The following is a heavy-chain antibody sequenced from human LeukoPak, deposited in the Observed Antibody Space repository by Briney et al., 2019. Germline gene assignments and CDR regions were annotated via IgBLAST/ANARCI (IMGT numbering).Heavy chain of an antibody. CDR2: TRDKAHSYTT. V-gene: IGHV3-72*01. CDR1: GFTFSDHY. D-gene: IGHD4-17*01. CDR3: ARGSTVTTRYYYGLDV. J-gene: IGHJ6*01. Sequence: GGSLRLSCAASGFTFSDHYMDRVRQAPGKGLEWVGRTRDKAHSYTTEYAASVKGRFTISRDDSKNSLYLQMNSLKTEDTAVYYCARGSTVTTRYYYGLDVWGQGTTVTVSS.